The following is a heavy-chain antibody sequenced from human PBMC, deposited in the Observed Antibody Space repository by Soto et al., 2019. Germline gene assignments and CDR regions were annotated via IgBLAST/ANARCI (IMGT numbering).Heavy chain of an antibody. Sequence: QVQLVQSGAEVKKPGASVKVSCKASGYTFTSYAIHWGRQAPGQRLERMGWINTAKENTKYSQKFQGRVTITRDTSASIVYMELSILRSEDTAVYYCARGNSWSYFDYWGQGTLVTVSS. J-gene: IGHJ4*02. D-gene: IGHD6-13*01. CDR1: GYTFTSYA. CDR3: ARGNSWSYFDY. CDR2: INTAKENT. V-gene: IGHV1-3*04.